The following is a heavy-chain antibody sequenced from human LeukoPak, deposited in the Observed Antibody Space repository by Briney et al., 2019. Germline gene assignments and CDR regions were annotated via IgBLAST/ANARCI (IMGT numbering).Heavy chain of an antibody. CDR1: GYTFTGYY. Sequence: ASVKVSCKASGYTFTGYYMHWVRQAPGQGLEWMGWISAYNGNTNYAQKLQGRVTMTTDTSTSTAYMELRSLRSDDTAVYYCAREVDTLTGNRFDPWGQGTLVTVSS. CDR3: AREVDTLTGNRFDP. D-gene: IGHD7-27*01. V-gene: IGHV1-18*04. J-gene: IGHJ5*02. CDR2: ISAYNGNT.